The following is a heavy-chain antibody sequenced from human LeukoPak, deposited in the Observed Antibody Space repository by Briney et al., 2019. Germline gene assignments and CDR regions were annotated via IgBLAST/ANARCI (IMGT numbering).Heavy chain of an antibody. D-gene: IGHD2-15*01. V-gene: IGHV1-69*01. J-gene: IGHJ5*02. CDR3: ARAGAVVDNWFDP. CDR1: GGTFSSYA. CDR2: IIPISDTT. Sequence: GASVKVSCKASGGTFSSYAITWVRQAPGQGLEWMGGIIPISDTTQYAQRFQGRVTITADESTSTAYMALSSLRSDDTAVYYCARAGAVVDNWFDPWGQGTLVTVSS.